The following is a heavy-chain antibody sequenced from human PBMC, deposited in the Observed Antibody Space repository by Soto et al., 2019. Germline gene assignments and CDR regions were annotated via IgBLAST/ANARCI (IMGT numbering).Heavy chain of an antibody. J-gene: IGHJ6*02. CDR1: GGTFSSYT. V-gene: IGHV1-69*02. CDR3: AIPFDYDSSGYYPRRYYYGMDV. D-gene: IGHD3-22*01. CDR2: IIPILGIA. Sequence: SVKVSCKASGGTFSSYTISWVRQAPGQGLEWMGRIIPILGIANYAQKFQGRVTITADKSTSTAYMELSSLRSEDTAVYYCAIPFDYDSSGYYPRRYYYGMDVWGQGTTVTVSS.